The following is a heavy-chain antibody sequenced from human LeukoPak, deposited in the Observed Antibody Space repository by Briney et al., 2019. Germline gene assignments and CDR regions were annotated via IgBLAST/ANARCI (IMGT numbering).Heavy chain of an antibody. CDR2: INHSGST. D-gene: IGHD3-10*01. CDR1: GGSFSGYY. CDR3: ARYMDRGVQLW. V-gene: IGHV4-34*01. J-gene: IGHJ4*02. Sequence: PSETLSLTCAVYGGSFSGYYWSWIRQPPGKGLEWIGEINHSGSTNYNPSLKSRVTISVDTSKNQFSLKLSSVTAADTAVYYCARYMDRGVQLWWGQGTLVTVSS.